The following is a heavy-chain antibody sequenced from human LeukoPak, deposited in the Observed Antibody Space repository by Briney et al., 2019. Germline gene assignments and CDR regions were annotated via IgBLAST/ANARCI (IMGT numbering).Heavy chain of an antibody. CDR3: ARGRVTIFGVVQI. J-gene: IGHJ3*02. D-gene: IGHD3-3*01. CDR2: IYHSGST. CDR1: GGSISSGGYY. Sequence: SETLSLTCTVSGGSISSGGYYWSWIRQPPGKGLEWIGYIYHSGSTYYNPSLKSRVTISVDRSKNQFSLKLSSVTAADTAVYYCARGRVTIFGVVQIWGQGTMVTVSS. V-gene: IGHV4-30-2*01.